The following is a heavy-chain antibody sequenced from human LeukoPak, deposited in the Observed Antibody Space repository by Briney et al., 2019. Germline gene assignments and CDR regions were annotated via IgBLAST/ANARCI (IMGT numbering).Heavy chain of an antibody. CDR2: INNDGSST. CDR1: GFTFSSYW. D-gene: IGHD3-9*01. V-gene: IGHV3-74*01. Sequence: GGSLRLSCAASGFTFSSYWMHWVRQTPGKGLIYISRINNDGSSTSYADSVKGRFTISRDNAKNTLYLQMNSLRAEDTAVYYCARDRGRYFDWLLWGQGTLVTVSS. CDR3: ARDRGRYFDWLL. J-gene: IGHJ4*02.